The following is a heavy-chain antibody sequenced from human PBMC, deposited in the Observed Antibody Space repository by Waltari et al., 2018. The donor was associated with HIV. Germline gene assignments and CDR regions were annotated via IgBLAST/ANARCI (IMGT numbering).Heavy chain of an antibody. V-gene: IGHV4-30-2*06. CDR3: ARDRFCNGNGCSPSDAFDV. Sequence: QLRLQESGSGLLKPSQTLSPTCNVSGGSVGSSGFSWSWIRQSPGKGLEWIGYIYYTGSTYYNPSLKSRVNISLDRSKNQFSLRLSYVSAADTAVYYCARDRFCNGNGCSPSDAFDVWGQGRMVTVSS. J-gene: IGHJ3*01. D-gene: IGHD2-15*01. CDR2: IYYTGST. CDR1: GGSVGSSGFS.